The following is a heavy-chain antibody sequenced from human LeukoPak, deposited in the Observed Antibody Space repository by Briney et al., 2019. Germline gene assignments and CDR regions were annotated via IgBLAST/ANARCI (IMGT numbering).Heavy chain of an antibody. V-gene: IGHV3-21*01. J-gene: IGHJ6*02. CDR2: ISSSSSYI. CDR1: VFTFSSYS. Sequence: TPGGPLRLSCAASVFTFSSYSINWVRQAPGKGLEWVSSISSSSSYIYYADSVKGRFTISRDNAKNSLYLQMNSLRAEDTAVYYCATAAAGTLGTYYYGMDVWGQGTTVTVSS. D-gene: IGHD6-13*01. CDR3: ATAAAGTLGTYYYGMDV.